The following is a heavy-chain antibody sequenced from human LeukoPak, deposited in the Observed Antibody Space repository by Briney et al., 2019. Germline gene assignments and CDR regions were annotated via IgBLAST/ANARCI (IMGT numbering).Heavy chain of an antibody. Sequence: PSETMSLTCTVSGGSIDSNSWTWIRQPPGKGLEWIGYIYYSGTTNYNPSLKSRVTMSVDMSKNQFSLKLSSVTAADTAVYYCARRSSSWKNWFDPWGQGTVVTVSS. J-gene: IGHJ5*02. CDR2: IYYSGTT. CDR1: GGSIDSNS. V-gene: IGHV4-59*01. D-gene: IGHD6-13*01. CDR3: ARRSSSWKNWFDP.